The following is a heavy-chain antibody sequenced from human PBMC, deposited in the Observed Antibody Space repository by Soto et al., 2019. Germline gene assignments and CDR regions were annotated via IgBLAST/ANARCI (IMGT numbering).Heavy chain of an antibody. CDR2: ISAYNGNT. J-gene: IGHJ6*02. Sequence: ASVKVSCKASGYTFTSYGISWVRQAPGQGLEWMGWISAYNGNTNYAQKLQGRVTMTTDTSTSTAYMELRSLRSDDTAVYYCARCLGRTPHQCYYYGMDVWGQGTTVTVSS. V-gene: IGHV1-18*01. D-gene: IGHD1-7*01. CDR3: ARCLGRTPHQCYYYGMDV. CDR1: GYTFTSYG.